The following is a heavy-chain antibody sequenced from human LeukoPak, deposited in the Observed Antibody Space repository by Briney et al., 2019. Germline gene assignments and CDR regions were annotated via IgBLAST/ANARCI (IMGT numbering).Heavy chain of an antibody. D-gene: IGHD1-26*01. J-gene: IGHJ4*02. V-gene: IGHV3-30*04. CDR2: ISYDGSNK. CDR3: ARETPPESSAYYSDY. Sequence: GGSLRLSCAASGFTFSSYAMHWVRQAPGKGLEWVAVISYDGSNKYYADSVKGRFTISRDNSKNTLYLQMNSLRAEDTAVYYCARETPPESSAYYSDYWGQGTLVTVSS. CDR1: GFTFSSYA.